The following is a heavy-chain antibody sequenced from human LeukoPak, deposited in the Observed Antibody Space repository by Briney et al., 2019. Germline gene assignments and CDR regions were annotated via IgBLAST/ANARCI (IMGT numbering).Heavy chain of an antibody. CDR2: IYYSGST. V-gene: IGHV4-39*07. D-gene: IGHD4-23*01. Sequence: SETLSLTCTVSGGSISSSSYYWGWIRQPPGKGLEWIGSIYYSGSTYYNPSLKSRVTISVDTSKNQFSLKLSSVTAADTAVYYCASYYGGNGEIDAFDIWGQGTMVTVSS. CDR1: GGSISSSSYY. CDR3: ASYYGGNGEIDAFDI. J-gene: IGHJ3*02.